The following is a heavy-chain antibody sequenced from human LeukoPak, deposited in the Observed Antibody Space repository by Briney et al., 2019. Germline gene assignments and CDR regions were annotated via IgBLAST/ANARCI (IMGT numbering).Heavy chain of an antibody. CDR3: AKENSGSYPSYWDS. CDR2: ITTSSSPI. D-gene: IGHD3-10*01. V-gene: IGHV3-48*01. CDR1: GFIFSNYD. Sequence: GGSLRLSCVTSGFIFSNYDMIWVRQAPGKGLEWVSYITTSSSPIYYADSVKGRFTISRDNSNNTLFLVMNSLRVDDSAVYYCAKENSGSYPSYWDSWGQGTLVTVSS. J-gene: IGHJ4*02.